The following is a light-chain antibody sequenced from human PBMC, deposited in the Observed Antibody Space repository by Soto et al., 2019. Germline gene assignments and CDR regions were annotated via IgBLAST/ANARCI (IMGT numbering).Light chain of an antibody. Sequence: EVVMTQSPATLSVSPGERATLSCRASQSVTTNLAWYQQKPGQAPRLLIYGASTRATGIPARFSGSGSGTELTLTIISLQSEDFAVYYCQQYNNWPPYTFGQGTNLDIK. CDR1: QSVTTN. CDR2: GAS. V-gene: IGKV3-15*01. CDR3: QQYNNWPPYT. J-gene: IGKJ2*01.